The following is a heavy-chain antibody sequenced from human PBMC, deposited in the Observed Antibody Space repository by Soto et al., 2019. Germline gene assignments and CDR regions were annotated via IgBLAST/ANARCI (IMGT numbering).Heavy chain of an antibody. CDR1: GGSISSSNW. CDR3: ASLGGGIAAAGTGYYYYGMDF. V-gene: IGHV4-4*02. J-gene: IGHJ6*02. D-gene: IGHD6-13*01. Sequence: QVQLQESGPGLVKPSGTLSLTCAVSGGSISSSNWWSWVRQPPGKGLEWIGEIYHSGSTNYNPSLKSRVTLSVDKSKIQFALELSSVTAADTAVYYCASLGGGIAAAGTGYYYYGMDFWGQGTTVTVSS. CDR2: IYHSGST.